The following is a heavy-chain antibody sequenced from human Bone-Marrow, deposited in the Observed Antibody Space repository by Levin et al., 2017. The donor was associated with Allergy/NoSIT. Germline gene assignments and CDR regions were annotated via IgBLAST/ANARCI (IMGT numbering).Heavy chain of an antibody. CDR1: GFSVSNNC. J-gene: IGHJ6*03. V-gene: IGHV3-66*02. CDR3: ARGDTYYGSGRSMDV. CDR2: IYSGGTT. D-gene: IGHD3-10*01. Sequence: GGSLRLSCAVSGFSVSNNCMGWVRQAPGKGLEWVSLIYSGGTTYYADSVKGRFTISRDNSKNTVYLQMNSLRPEDTAVYYCARGDTYYGSGRSMDVWGKGTTVTVCS.